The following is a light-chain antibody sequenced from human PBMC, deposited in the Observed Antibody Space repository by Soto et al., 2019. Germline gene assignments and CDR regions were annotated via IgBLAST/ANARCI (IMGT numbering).Light chain of an antibody. CDR2: DAS. CDR3: QQYDTLPRT. V-gene: IGKV1-33*01. J-gene: IGKJ4*01. CDR1: QDISNY. Sequence: QVTQSPSSLSASVGDRVTITCQASQDISNYLNWYQQKPGKAPKLLIYDASNLETGVPSRFSGSGSGTDFAFTISSLQPEDIATYYCQQYDTLPRTFGGGTKVDIK.